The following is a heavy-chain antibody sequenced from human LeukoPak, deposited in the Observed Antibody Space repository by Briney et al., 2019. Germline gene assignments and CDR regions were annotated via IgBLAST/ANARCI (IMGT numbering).Heavy chain of an antibody. J-gene: IGHJ4*02. CDR2: IKEDESEK. D-gene: IGHD3-22*01. CDR3: ARCNYYDSSRHPTSFEN. CDR1: GFTFGSYW. Sequence: GGSLRISCAASGFTFGSYWMTWVRQAPGKGLEWVANIKEDESEKYYVDSVRGRFTISRDNAKNSLYLQMNSLRAEDTAVYYCARCNYYDSSRHPTSFENWGQGTLVTVSS. V-gene: IGHV3-7*01.